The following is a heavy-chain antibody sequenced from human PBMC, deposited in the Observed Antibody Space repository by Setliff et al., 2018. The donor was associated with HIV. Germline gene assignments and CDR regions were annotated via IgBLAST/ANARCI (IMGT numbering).Heavy chain of an antibody. D-gene: IGHD3-3*01. Sequence: GGSLRLSCAASGFTYTNAWMSWVRLAPGKGLEWGGHIKSKTDGGKTDYAAPVKGRFTISRDDSINTLYLQMNSMKTEDTAVYYSTSARDFWSGFYTVPYYFHYWGQGTLVTVSS. CDR3: TSARDFWSGFYTVPYYFHY. J-gene: IGHJ4*02. CDR2: IKSKTDGGKT. V-gene: IGHV3-15*01. CDR1: GFTYTNAW.